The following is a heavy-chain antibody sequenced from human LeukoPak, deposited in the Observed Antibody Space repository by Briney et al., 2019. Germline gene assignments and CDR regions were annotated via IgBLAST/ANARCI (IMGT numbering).Heavy chain of an antibody. D-gene: IGHD3-16*01. CDR1: GFTVSSNY. CDR3: ARLGEKADFDY. J-gene: IGHJ4*02. Sequence: RSLRLSCAASGFTVSSNYMSWVRQAPGKGLEWVANIKQDGSESYYVDSVKGRFTFSRDNAKNSLYLQINSLRAEDTAVYYCARLGEKADFDYWGQGTLVTVSS. CDR2: IKQDGSES. V-gene: IGHV3-7*01.